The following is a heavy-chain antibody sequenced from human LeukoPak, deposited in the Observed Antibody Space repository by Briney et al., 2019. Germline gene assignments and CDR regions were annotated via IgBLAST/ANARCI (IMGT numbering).Heavy chain of an antibody. CDR3: AKMEGQRLYDYCMDV. CDR1: GFALSNFA. V-gene: IGHV3-23*01. Sequence: GGSLRLSCAASGFALSNFAMSWVRQAPGKGLGWVSAMSGSGYYTYYVESVKGRFTISRDNSKNTLYLHMNSLRADDTAVYYCAKMEGQRLYDYCMDVWGRGTTATVSS. CDR2: MSGSGYYT. D-gene: IGHD3-3*01. J-gene: IGHJ6*03.